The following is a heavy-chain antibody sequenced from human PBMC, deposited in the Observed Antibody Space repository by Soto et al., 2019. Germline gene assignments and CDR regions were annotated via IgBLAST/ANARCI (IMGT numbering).Heavy chain of an antibody. J-gene: IGHJ6*02. CDR2: ISGSGGNT. CDR1: GFTFTSYA. Sequence: EVQLLDSGGDLVQPGGSLRLSCAASGFTFTSYAMNWVRQAPGKGLEWVSTISGSGGNTYYSDSVQGRFTISRDNSKNTLYLHMNSLRAEDTAVYFCAKAKGDCSTNYPYYCYYGMDVWGQGTTVTVS. CDR3: AKAKGDCSTNYPYYCYYGMDV. V-gene: IGHV3-23*01. D-gene: IGHD2-2*01.